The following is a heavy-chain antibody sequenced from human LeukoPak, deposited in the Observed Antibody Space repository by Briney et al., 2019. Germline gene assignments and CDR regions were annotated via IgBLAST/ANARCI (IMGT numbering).Heavy chain of an antibody. D-gene: IGHD1-26*01. J-gene: IGHJ3*02. CDR2: INSDGGRI. V-gene: IGHV3-74*01. CDR1: GFSLSSYW. Sequence: GGSLRLSCAASGFSLSSYWMDWVRQAPGKGLVWVSRINSDGGRIDYADSVKGRFTISRDNAKNTLSLQMDSLTVEDTAVYYCARPAYRGSYYDAFDIWGQGTMVTVSS. CDR3: ARPAYRGSYYDAFDI.